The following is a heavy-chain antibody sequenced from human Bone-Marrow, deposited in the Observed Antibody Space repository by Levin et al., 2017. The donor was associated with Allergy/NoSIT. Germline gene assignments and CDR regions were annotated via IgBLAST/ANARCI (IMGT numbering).Heavy chain of an antibody. J-gene: IGHJ4*02. V-gene: IGHV3-48*01. CDR3: ARELYDYVWGSYHRRPFDY. CDR1: GFTFSSYS. D-gene: IGHD3-16*02. Sequence: GESLKISCAASGFTFSSYSMNWVRQAPGKGLEWVSYISSSSSTIYYADSVKGRFTISRDNAKNSLYLQMNSLRAEDTAVYYCARELYDYVWGSYHRRPFDYWGQGTLVTVSS. CDR2: ISSSSSTI.